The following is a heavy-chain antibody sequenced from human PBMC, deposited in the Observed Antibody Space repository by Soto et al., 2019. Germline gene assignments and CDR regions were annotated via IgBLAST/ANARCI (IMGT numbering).Heavy chain of an antibody. D-gene: IGHD2-2*01. CDR3: SRLGCSNSKSYTRGMDV. V-gene: IGHV4-4*07. CDR2: IYSDGTT. Sequence: SETLCFACTLSVGSISGYYWTWVRQPAGRGLEWVGRIYSDGTTNYSPSLKRRVTMSLDTSKDQFSLHLKSVTAADTAVYYCSRLGCSNSKSYTRGMDVWGQGTPVTVSS. CDR1: VGSISGYY. J-gene: IGHJ6*01.